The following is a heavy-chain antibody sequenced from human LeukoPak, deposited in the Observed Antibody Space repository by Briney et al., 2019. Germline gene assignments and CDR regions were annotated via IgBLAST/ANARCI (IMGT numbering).Heavy chain of an antibody. D-gene: IGHD3-3*01. J-gene: IGHJ4*02. V-gene: IGHV3-53*01. CDR2: IYSSGTT. CDR3: ARVTGPSSREWPYFDC. Sequence: PGGSLRLSCAASGFSVSSNYMTWVRQAPGLGLEWVSLIYSSGTTKYADFVKGRFTISRDISKNTLYLQMNSLRADDTAVYYCARVTGPSSREWPYFDCWGLGTLVTVSS. CDR1: GFSVSSNY.